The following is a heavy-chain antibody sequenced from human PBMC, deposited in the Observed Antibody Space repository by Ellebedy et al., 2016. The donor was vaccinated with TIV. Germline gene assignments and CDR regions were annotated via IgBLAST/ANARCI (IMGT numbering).Heavy chain of an antibody. CDR1: GFTFSSYA. CDR3: AKGGEYYYGSGSCTWFDP. Sequence: GESLKISCAASGFTFSSYAMGWVRQAPGKGLEWVSGISISGGSTYYADSVKGRFTISRDNSKNTLYLQMNSLRAEDTAQYYCAKGGEYYYGSGSCTWFDPWGQGTLVTVSS. D-gene: IGHD3-10*01. CDR2: ISISGGST. V-gene: IGHV3-23*01. J-gene: IGHJ5*02.